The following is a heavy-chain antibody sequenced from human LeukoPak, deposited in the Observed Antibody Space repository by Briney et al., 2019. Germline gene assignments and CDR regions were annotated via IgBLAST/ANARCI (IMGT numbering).Heavy chain of an antibody. Sequence: PGRSLRLSCAASGFTFDDYAMHWVRQAPGRGLGWVSGISWNSGSIGYADSVKGRFTISRDNAKNSLYLQMNSLRAEDTALYYCAKDRSSWGAFDYWGQGTLVTVSS. CDR1: GFTFDDYA. CDR2: ISWNSGSI. V-gene: IGHV3-9*01. D-gene: IGHD6-13*01. CDR3: AKDRSSWGAFDY. J-gene: IGHJ4*02.